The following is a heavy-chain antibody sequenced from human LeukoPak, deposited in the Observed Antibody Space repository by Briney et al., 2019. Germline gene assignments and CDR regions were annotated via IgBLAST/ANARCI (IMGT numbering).Heavy chain of an antibody. J-gene: IGHJ6*04. CDR1: GGTCSSYA. Sequence: SVKVSCKASGGTCSSYAISWVRQAPGQGLEWMGGIIPIFGTANYAQQFQGRVTITADESSRTAEMDLSSLSSEETAVYYCATDSGSYSYDYYYYNGMDVWGKGTTVTVSS. CDR2: IIPIFGTA. D-gene: IGHD3-10*01. CDR3: ATDSGSYSYDYYYYNGMDV. V-gene: IGHV1-69*13.